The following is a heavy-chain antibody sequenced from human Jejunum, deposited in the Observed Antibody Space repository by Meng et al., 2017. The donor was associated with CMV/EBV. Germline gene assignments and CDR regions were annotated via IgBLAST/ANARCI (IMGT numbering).Heavy chain of an antibody. V-gene: IGHV3-7*01. CDR2: IKEDGSEG. Sequence: MFRNYWMTWGRQAPGMGLQWVANIKEDGSEGYYVDSVKGRFTISRDNARNSLYLQMSSLRAEDTAVYYCAKSGRADSSNYYYFDNWGQGTLVTVSS. CDR3: AKSGRADSSNYYYFDN. CDR1: MFRNYW. D-gene: IGHD3-22*01. J-gene: IGHJ4*02.